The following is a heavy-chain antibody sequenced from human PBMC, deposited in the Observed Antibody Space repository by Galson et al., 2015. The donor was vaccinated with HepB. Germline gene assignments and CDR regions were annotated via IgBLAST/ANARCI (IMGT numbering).Heavy chain of an antibody. J-gene: IGHJ4*02. CDR2: IYSGGST. Sequence: SLRLSCAASGFTVSSNYISWVRQAPGKGLEWVSGIYSGGSTYYADSVQGRFTISRDNSKNTLNLQMNSLRSEDKAVYYCARGYCTNGVCCTYFDSWGQGTLVTVSS. CDR3: ARGYCTNGVCCTYFDS. V-gene: IGHV3-53*01. CDR1: GFTVSSNY. D-gene: IGHD2-8*01.